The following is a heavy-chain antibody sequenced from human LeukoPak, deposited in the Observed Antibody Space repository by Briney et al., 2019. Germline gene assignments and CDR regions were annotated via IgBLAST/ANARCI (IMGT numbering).Heavy chain of an antibody. V-gene: IGHV3-15*01. Sequence: GGSLRLSCAASGFTFSNAWMSRVRQAPGKGLEWVGRIKSKTDGGTTDYAAPVKGRFTISRDDSKNTLYLQMNSLKTEDTAVYYCTTPVLLWFGVDYWGQGTLVTVSS. D-gene: IGHD3-10*01. CDR1: GFTFSNAW. J-gene: IGHJ4*02. CDR3: TTPVLLWFGVDY. CDR2: IKSKTDGGTT.